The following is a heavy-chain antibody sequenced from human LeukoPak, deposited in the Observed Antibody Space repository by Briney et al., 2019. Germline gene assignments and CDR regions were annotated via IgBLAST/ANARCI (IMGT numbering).Heavy chain of an antibody. CDR3: ARDLTIPGDYYYMDV. CDR1: GFTFSSYW. CDR2: INGDGGRT. J-gene: IGHJ6*03. Sequence: PGGSLRLSCAASGFTFSSYWMHWVRQAPGKGLVWVSCINGDGGRTNYADSVKGRFTISRDNAKNTLYLQMNSLRDEDTAVYYCARDLTIPGDYYYMDVWGKGTTVTISS. V-gene: IGHV3-74*01. D-gene: IGHD4/OR15-4a*01.